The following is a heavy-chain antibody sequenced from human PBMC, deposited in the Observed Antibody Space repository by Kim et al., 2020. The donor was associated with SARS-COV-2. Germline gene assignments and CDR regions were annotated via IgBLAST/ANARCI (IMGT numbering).Heavy chain of an antibody. D-gene: IGHD3-10*01. J-gene: IGHJ6*02. CDR2: INAGNGNT. Sequence: ASVNVSCKASGYTFTSYAMHWVRQAPGQRLEWMGWINAGNGNTKYSQKFQGRVTITRDTSASTAYMELSSLRSEDTAVYYCASDVTMVRGQDYYYGMDVWGQGTTVTVSS. V-gene: IGHV1-3*01. CDR1: GYTFTSYA. CDR3: ASDVTMVRGQDYYYGMDV.